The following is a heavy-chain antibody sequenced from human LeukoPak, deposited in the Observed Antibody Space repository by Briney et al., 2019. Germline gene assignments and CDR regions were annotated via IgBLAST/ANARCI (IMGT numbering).Heavy chain of an antibody. CDR1: GYTFTSYY. V-gene: IGHV1-46*01. CDR3: ASAWELRVYGYYMDV. D-gene: IGHD1-26*01. Sequence: ASVKVSCKASGYTFTSYYMHWVRQAPGQGLEWMGIINTSGGSTSNAQKFQGRVTMTRDMSTSTVYMELSSLRSEDTAVYYCASAWELRVYGYYMDVWGKGTTVTVSS. CDR2: INTSGGST. J-gene: IGHJ6*03.